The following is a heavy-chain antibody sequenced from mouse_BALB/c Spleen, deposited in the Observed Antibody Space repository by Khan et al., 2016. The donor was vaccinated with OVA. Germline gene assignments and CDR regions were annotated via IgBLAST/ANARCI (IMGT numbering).Heavy chain of an antibody. Sequence: VQLKESGPDLVKPGASVKISCKASGYSFTVYYMIWVKQSHGKSPEWIGRVNPNNGDTNYNQKFKDKATLTVDKSSTTAYMELRSLTSEDSAVFYCARGYGCFAHWGQGTLVTVSA. V-gene: IGHV1-26*01. D-gene: IGHD2-14*01. CDR2: VNPNNGDT. CDR1: GYSFTVYY. J-gene: IGHJ3*01. CDR3: ARGYGCFAH.